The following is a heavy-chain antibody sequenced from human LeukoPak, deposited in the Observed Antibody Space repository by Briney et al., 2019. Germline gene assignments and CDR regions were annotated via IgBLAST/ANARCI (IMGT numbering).Heavy chain of an antibody. V-gene: IGHV4-31*03. J-gene: IGHJ4*02. CDR3: AREGLGYCSSTSCESVGFDY. CDR1: GGSISSGGYY. D-gene: IGHD2-2*01. Sequence: SQTLSLTCTVSGGSISSGGYYWSWIRQHPGKGLEWIGYIYYSGSTYYNPSLKSRVTISVDTSKNQFSLKLSSVTAADTAVYYCAREGLGYCSSTSCESVGFDYWGQGTLVTVS. CDR2: IYYSGST.